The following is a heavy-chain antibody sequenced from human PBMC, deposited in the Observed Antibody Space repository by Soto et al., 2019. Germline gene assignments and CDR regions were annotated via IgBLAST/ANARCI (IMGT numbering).Heavy chain of an antibody. CDR3: ARDNYDIFSVYYWDYYYDFMYV. D-gene: IGHD3-9*01. Sequence: GGSLRLSCAASGFTFSSYWMSWVRQAPGKGLEWVANIKQEGSEKYYVDSVKGRFTISRDNAKNSLYLQMNSLRAEDTAVYYCARDNYDIFSVYYWDYYYDFMYVWGKGTTDIGSS. V-gene: IGHV3-7*01. CDR1: GFTFSSYW. J-gene: IGHJ6*03. CDR2: IKQEGSEK.